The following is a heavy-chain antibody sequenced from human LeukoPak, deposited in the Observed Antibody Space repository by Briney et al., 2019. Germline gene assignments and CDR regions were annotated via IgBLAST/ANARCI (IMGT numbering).Heavy chain of an antibody. Sequence: GGSLRLSCAASGFTFSSYWMSWVRQAPGKGLEWVANIKQDGSEKYYVDSVKGRFTISRDNAKNSLYLQMNSLRAEDTAVYYCTTSQDPTTTVVTPVGYWGQGTLVTVSS. V-gene: IGHV3-7*03. CDR1: GFTFSSYW. CDR2: IKQDGSEK. J-gene: IGHJ4*02. CDR3: TTSQDPTTTVVTPVGY. D-gene: IGHD4-17*01.